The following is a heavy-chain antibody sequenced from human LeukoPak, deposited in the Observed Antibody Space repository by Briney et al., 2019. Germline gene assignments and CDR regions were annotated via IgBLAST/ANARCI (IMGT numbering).Heavy chain of an antibody. J-gene: IGHJ1*01. CDR1: GFTFSNYW. Sequence: PGGSLRLSXAASGFTFSNYWMHWVRQAPGKGLVWVSRIKGDGSSTSYADSVKSRFTISRDNAKKVLYLQMNSLRAEDTAVYYCARDPDSGGYSTFQLWGQGTLVTVSS. CDR2: IKGDGSST. D-gene: IGHD3-22*01. V-gene: IGHV3-74*01. CDR3: ARDPDSGGYSTFQL.